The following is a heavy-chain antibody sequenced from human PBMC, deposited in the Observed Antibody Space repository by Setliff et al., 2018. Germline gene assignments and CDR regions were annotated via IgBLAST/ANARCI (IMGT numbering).Heavy chain of an antibody. V-gene: IGHV4-4*07. CDR3: ARDRGSNNSPEDFDY. J-gene: IGHJ4*02. Sequence: SETLSLTCAVSGFSISSGYYWSWIRQPAGKGLEWIGRIFGSGSTNYNPSLKSRVTMSIDTSKNQFFLKVRSVTAADTAVYYCARDRGSNNSPEDFDYWGLGTLVTVSS. CDR1: GFSISSGYY. D-gene: IGHD1-1*01. CDR2: IFGSGST.